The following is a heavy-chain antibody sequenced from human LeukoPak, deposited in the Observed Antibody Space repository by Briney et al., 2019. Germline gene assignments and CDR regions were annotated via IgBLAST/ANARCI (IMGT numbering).Heavy chain of an antibody. J-gene: IGHJ4*02. CDR3: ARNDYGAYPFDH. V-gene: IGHV3-30-3*01. CDR1: GFTFSSHA. CDR2: ISYDGSNK. D-gene: IGHD4-17*01. Sequence: GGSLRLSCAASGFTFSSHAMHWVRQAPGKGLEWVAVISYDGSNKDYADSVKGRFTISRDNSKNTLYLQMNSLRAEDTAVYYCARNDYGAYPFDHWGQGTLDTVSS.